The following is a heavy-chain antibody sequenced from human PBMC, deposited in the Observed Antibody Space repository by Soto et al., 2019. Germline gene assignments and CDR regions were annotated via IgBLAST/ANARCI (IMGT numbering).Heavy chain of an antibody. CDR3: AKAMDNYDGGGRYIYYFDY. J-gene: IGHJ4*02. CDR1: GFTFRNYA. CDR2: ISGSGGST. V-gene: IGHV3-23*01. D-gene: IGHD3-22*01. Sequence: GGSLRLSCAASGFTFRNYAMNWVRQAPGKGLEWVSGISGSGGSTYHADSVKGRFTISRDNSKNTLYLQMNSLRAEDTAVYYCAKAMDNYDGGGRYIYYFDYWGQGTLVTVPS.